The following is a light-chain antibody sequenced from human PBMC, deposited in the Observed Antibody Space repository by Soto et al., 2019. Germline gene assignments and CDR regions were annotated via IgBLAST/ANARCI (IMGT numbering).Light chain of an antibody. V-gene: IGLV2-14*03. Sequence: QSALTQPASVSGSPGQPITISCSGTSSDIGAYNYFSWYQHYTGKAPKLVISDVSHRPSGVSSRFSGSKSGNTASLTISGLQAEDEDDYYCSTYTIHSSVVFGGGTKLTVL. CDR1: SSDIGAYNY. J-gene: IGLJ2*01. CDR3: STYTIHSSVV. CDR2: DVS.